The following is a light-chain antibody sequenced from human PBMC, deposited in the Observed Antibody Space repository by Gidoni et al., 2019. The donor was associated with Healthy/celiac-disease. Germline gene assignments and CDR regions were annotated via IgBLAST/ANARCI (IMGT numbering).Light chain of an antibody. J-gene: IGKJ4*01. CDR3: QQRSNWPRGT. V-gene: IGKV3-11*01. Sequence: EIVLTQSPATLSLSPGEGATLSCTSSQSINKNLTGYQQKHGQPTRLRIFDASTRATGVPARFIASWSGTDFTLTISSLDLEDFAIYYCQQRSNWPRGTVGGGTKLEIK. CDR1: QSINKN. CDR2: DAS.